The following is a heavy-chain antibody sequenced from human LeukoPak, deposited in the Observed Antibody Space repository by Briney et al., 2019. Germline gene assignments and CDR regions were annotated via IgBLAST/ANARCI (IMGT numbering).Heavy chain of an antibody. V-gene: IGHV1-69*04. CDR3: ASSRYSSSLEGMDV. Sequence: SVQVSCKASGGTFRSYAINWVRPAPGQGLEWMGRIIPIFGIANYAQKFQGRVTITADKSTSTAYMELSSLRSEDTAVYYCASSRYSSSLEGMDVWGQGTTVTVSS. D-gene: IGHD6-6*01. CDR2: IIPIFGIA. CDR1: GGTFRSYA. J-gene: IGHJ6*02.